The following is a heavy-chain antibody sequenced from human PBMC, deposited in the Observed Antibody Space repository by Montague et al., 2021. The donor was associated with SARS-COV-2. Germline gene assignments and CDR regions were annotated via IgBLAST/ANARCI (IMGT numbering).Heavy chain of an antibody. V-gene: IGHV3-30*04. J-gene: IGHJ3*02. CDR2: ISYDGSNK. CDR3: GRGRGGSYRTAFDI. Sequence: SLRLSCAASGFTFSSYAMHWVRQAPGKGLEWVAVISYDGSNKYYADSVKGRFTISRDNSKNTLYLQMNSLRAEDTAVYYCGRGRGGSYRTAFDIWGQGTMVTVSS. D-gene: IGHD1-26*01. CDR1: GFTFSSYA.